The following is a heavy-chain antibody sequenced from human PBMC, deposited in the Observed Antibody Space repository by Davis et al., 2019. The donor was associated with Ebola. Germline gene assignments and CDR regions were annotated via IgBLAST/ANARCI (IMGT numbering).Heavy chain of an antibody. V-gene: IGHV4-34*01. CDR2: INHSGST. J-gene: IGHJ5*02. CDR1: GGSFSGYY. D-gene: IGHD3-10*01. CDR3: ASRRITMVRGVIRT. Sequence: SETLSLTCAVYGGSFSGYYWSWIRQPPGKGLEWIGEINHSGSTNYNPSLKSRVTISVDTSKNQFSLKLCSVTAADTAVYYCASRRITMVRGVIRTWGQGTLVTVSS.